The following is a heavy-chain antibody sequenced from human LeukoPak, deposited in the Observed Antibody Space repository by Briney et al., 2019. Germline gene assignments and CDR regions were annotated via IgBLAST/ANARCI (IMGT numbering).Heavy chain of an antibody. CDR2: IYYSGST. CDR1: GSSISSYY. Sequence: SETLSLTCTVSGSSISSYYWSWIRQPPGKGLEWIGYIYYSGSTNYNPYLKSRVTISVDTSKNQFSLKLSSVTAADTAVYYCARDGMTNPWYFDLWGRGTLVTVSS. J-gene: IGHJ2*01. D-gene: IGHD4-11*01. CDR3: ARDGMTNPWYFDL. V-gene: IGHV4-59*01.